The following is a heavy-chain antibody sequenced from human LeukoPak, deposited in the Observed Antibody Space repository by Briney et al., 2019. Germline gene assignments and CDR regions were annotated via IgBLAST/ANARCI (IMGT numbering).Heavy chain of an antibody. D-gene: IGHD5-18*01. J-gene: IGHJ6*03. Sequence: GASVKVSCKASGYTFTSYYMHWVRQAPGQGLEWMGIINPSGGSTSYAQKFQGRVTMTRDTSTSTVYMELSSLRSEDTAVYYCASGYSYGPWYYYMDVWGKGTTVTVSS. CDR2: INPSGGST. CDR3: ASGYSYGPWYYYMDV. CDR1: GYTFTSYY. V-gene: IGHV1-46*01.